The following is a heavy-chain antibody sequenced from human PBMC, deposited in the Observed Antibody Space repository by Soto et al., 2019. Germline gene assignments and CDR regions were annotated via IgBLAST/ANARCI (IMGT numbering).Heavy chain of an antibody. CDR2: IYPGGVNI. CDR3: VKGNRLLPANFFDY. J-gene: IGHJ4*02. CDR1: GYSFTSHY. V-gene: IGHV1-46*01. D-gene: IGHD2-21*01. Sequence: ASVKVSCKAIGYSFTSHYMHWVRQAPGQGLEWMGTIYPGGVNIAYAQKFKGRFSVSRDHSTNTLHLQMNSLRVEDTAMYYCVKGNRLLPANFFDYWGLGTLVTVSS.